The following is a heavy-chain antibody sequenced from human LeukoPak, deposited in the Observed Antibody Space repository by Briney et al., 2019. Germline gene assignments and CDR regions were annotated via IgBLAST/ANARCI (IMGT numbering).Heavy chain of an antibody. V-gene: IGHV3-30*18. CDR3: AKGILSSGWTSTVTDY. CDR2: VSYDGNNK. CDR1: GFTFSRYG. D-gene: IGHD6-19*01. Sequence: PGGSLRLSCAASGFTFSRYGMHWVRLVPGKGLEWVAVVSYDGNNKYYVDSVKGRFTISRDNSRNTVYLQMNSLRAEDTAVYYCAKGILSSGWTSTVTDYWGQGTLVTVSS. J-gene: IGHJ4*02.